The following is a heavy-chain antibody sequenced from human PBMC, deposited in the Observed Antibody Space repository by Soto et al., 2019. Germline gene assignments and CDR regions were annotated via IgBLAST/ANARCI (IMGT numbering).Heavy chain of an antibody. CDR3: APKGLHDYGDYVFVDP. D-gene: IGHD4-17*01. J-gene: IGHJ5*02. CDR2: ISGSGGST. CDR1: GFTFSSYA. V-gene: IGHV3-23*01. Sequence: GGSLRLSCAASGFTFSSYAMSWVRQAPGKGLEWVSAISGSGGSTYYADSVKGRFTISRDNSKNTLYLQMNSLRAEDTAVYYCAPKGLHDYGDYVFVDPWGQGTLVTVSS.